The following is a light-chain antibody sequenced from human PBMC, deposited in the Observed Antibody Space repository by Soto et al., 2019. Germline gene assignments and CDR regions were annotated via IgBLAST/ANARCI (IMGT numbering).Light chain of an antibody. Sequence: QSVLTHPASVSWSPGHSITISRTGTSTDVGGYNYVSWYQQHPGKAPKLMIYEVSNRPSGVSNRFSGSKSGNTASLTISGLQAEDEADYYCTSYTSTTTYVFGTGTKV. J-gene: IGLJ1*01. CDR1: STDVGGYNY. CDR2: EVS. V-gene: IGLV2-14*01. CDR3: TSYTSTTTYV.